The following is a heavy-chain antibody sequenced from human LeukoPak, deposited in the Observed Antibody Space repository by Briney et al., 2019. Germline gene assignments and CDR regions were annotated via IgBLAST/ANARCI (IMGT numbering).Heavy chain of an antibody. V-gene: IGHV1-18*01. CDR3: ARAPLTTVSWFDP. CDR2: ISAYKGNT. D-gene: IGHD4-11*01. J-gene: IGHJ5*02. CDR1: GYTFTSYG. Sequence: ASVKVSCQASGYTFTSYGISWVRQAPGQGLEWMGWISAYKGNTNYAQTLQGRVTMTTDTSTSTAYMELRSLRSDDTAVYYCARAPLTTVSWFDPWGQGTLVTVSS.